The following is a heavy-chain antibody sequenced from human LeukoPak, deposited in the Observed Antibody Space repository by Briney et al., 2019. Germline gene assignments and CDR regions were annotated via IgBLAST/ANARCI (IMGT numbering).Heavy chain of an antibody. Sequence: SETLSLTFSISLGSLSSSRYYWGWIRQPPGKGLEWPGSIYYSGSTDYHPSLKSRVTICVDTSKNQSSLKLSSVTAADTAVYYCARRDYYGDYGAFDIWGQGTMVTVSS. CDR3: ARRDYYGDYGAFDI. CDR1: LGSLSSSRYY. V-gene: IGHV4-39*01. J-gene: IGHJ3*02. D-gene: IGHD4-17*01. CDR2: IYYSGST.